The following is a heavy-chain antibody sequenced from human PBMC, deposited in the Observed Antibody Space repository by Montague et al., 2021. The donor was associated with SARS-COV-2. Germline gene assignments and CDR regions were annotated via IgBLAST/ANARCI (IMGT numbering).Heavy chain of an antibody. V-gene: IGHV4-34*01. Sequence: ETLSLTCAVHGGSLSGYYWSWIRQPPEKGLEWIGEINHSANTKYNPSLKSPVTISIVTSKNQFSLKMTSVTAADTATYYCASGIYPSGSYYNRYYYGLNIWGPGTTVIVSS. D-gene: IGHD3-10*01. J-gene: IGHJ6*02. CDR1: GGSLSGYY. CDR3: ASGIYPSGSYYNRYYYGLNI. CDR2: INHSANT.